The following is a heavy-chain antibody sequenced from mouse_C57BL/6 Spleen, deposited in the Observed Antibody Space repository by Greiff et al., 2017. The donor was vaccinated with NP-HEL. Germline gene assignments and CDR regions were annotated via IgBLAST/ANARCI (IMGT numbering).Heavy chain of an antibody. D-gene: IGHD2-1*01. CDR1: GFTFTDYY. J-gene: IGHJ1*03. CDR3: ARSFFYWVYWYFDV. Sequence: DVKLVESGGGLVQPGGSLSLSCAASGFTFTDYYMSWVRQPPGKALEWLGFIRNKANGYTTEYSASVKGRFTISRDNSQSILYLQMNALRAEDSATYYCARSFFYWVYWYFDVWGTGTTVTVSS. V-gene: IGHV7-3*01. CDR2: IRNKANGYTT.